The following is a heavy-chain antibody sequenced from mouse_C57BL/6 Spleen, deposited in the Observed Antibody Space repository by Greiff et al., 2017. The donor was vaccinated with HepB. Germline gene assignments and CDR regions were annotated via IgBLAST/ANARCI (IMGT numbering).Heavy chain of an antibody. CDR1: GYTFTSYW. J-gene: IGHJ1*03. D-gene: IGHD1-1*01. CDR2: INPSNGGT. Sequence: QVQLQQPGTELVKPGASVKLSCKASGYTFTSYWMHWVKQRPGQGLEWIGNINPSNGGTNYNEKFKSKATLTVDKSSSTAYMQLSSLTSEDSAVYYCAKEDYGSSPWYFDVWGTGTTVTVSS. CDR3: AKEDYGSSPWYFDV. V-gene: IGHV1-53*01.